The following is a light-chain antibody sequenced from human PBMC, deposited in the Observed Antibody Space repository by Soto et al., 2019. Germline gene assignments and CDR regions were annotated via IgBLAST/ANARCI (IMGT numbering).Light chain of an antibody. J-gene: IGKJ1*01. CDR1: QSVSSN. V-gene: IGKV3D-15*01. CDR3: QQYNDWTRT. CDR2: DAS. Sequence: EIVMTQSPGTPSVPPGERATLSGRASQSVSSNLAWYQKKPDQDPRLLIYDASNRATGIPARFSGSVSGTEFNLTISRLQSEDFAVYECQQYNDWTRTFCQGTKVDIK.